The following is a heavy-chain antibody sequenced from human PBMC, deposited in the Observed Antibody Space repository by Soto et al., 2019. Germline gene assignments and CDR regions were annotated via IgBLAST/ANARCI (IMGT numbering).Heavy chain of an antibody. D-gene: IGHD1-1*01. Sequence: SETLSLTCNVSGVSIDKYCWTWIRQSPGRGLEWIGYIFYSGGTNYNPSLKSRVTISADVSKSLVSLKMTSVSAADTALYYCARGIQPPTLSPWDVWGQGTPVTVSS. CDR2: IFYSGGT. J-gene: IGHJ6*01. V-gene: IGHV4-59*01. CDR1: GVSIDKYC. CDR3: ARGIQPPTLSPWDV.